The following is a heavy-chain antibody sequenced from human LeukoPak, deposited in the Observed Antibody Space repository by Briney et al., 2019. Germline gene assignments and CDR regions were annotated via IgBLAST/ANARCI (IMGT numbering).Heavy chain of an antibody. CDR2: IYYSGST. V-gene: IGHV4-59*08. CDR1: GGSVSSYY. D-gene: IGHD2-21*02. CDR3: ARLQVHCGGDCYTRWFDP. Sequence: SETLSLTCTVSGGSVSSYYWSWIRQPPGKGLEWIAYIYYSGSTKCNPSLKSRVTISSDRSKNQFSLKLRSVTAADTAVYYCARLQVHCGGDCYTRWFDPWGQGTLVTVSS. J-gene: IGHJ5*02.